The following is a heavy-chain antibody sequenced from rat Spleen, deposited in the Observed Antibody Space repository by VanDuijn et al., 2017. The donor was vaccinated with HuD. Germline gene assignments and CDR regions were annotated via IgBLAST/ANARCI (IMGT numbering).Heavy chain of an antibody. CDR2: ISYDGSST. CDR3: ATDGYTTDYYYNYYVMDA. D-gene: IGHD1-6*01. CDR1: GFTFSDYN. V-gene: IGHV5-7*01. J-gene: IGHJ4*01. Sequence: EVQLVESGGGLVQPGRSLKLSCAASGFTFSDYNMAWVRQAPTKGLEWVATISYDGSSTYYRDSVKGRFTISRDNAKSTLYLQMDSLRSEDTATYYCATDGYTTDYYYNYYVMDAWGQGASVTVSS.